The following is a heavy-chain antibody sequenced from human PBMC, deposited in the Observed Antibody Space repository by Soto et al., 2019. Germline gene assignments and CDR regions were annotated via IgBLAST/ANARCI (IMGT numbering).Heavy chain of an antibody. CDR3: AREGAYSSGWYKGSGMDV. CDR2: ISSSSSTI. Sequence: PVGSLRLSGAASGFTFSSYSMNWVRQAPGKGLEWVSYISSSSSTIYYADSVKGRFTISRDNAKNSLYLQMNSLRDEDTAVYYCAREGAYSSGWYKGSGMDVWGQGTTVTVSS. CDR1: GFTFSSYS. J-gene: IGHJ6*02. D-gene: IGHD6-19*01. V-gene: IGHV3-48*02.